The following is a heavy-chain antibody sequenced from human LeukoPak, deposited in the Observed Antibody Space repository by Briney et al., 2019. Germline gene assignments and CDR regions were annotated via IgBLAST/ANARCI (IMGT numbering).Heavy chain of an antibody. CDR2: ISFDGDNE. V-gene: IGHV3-30-3*01. CDR1: GFTFSNYA. Sequence: GRSLRLSCATSGFTFSNYAIHWVRQAPGKGLEWVADISFDGDNEYYADSVRGRFMIARDNSKNTLYLQMNSLRAEDTAVYYCARDLNIVVVTALGDWGQGTLVTVSS. CDR3: ARDLNIVVVTALGD. D-gene: IGHD2-21*02. J-gene: IGHJ4*02.